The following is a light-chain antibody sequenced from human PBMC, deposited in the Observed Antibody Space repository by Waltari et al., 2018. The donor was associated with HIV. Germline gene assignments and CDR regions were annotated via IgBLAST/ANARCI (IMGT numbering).Light chain of an antibody. Sequence: QSAPTMPASVSGSPGQSLTISANNLGYSSTFPRFQQYPGKTPKLLIYEISNRPSGISSRFSGSKSGDTASLTISGLQADDEADYFCTKYTSTNVLILFGGGTKVTVL. CDR3: TKYTSTNVLIL. CDR1: NNLGYSST. CDR2: EIS. V-gene: IGLV2-14*03. J-gene: IGLJ2*01.